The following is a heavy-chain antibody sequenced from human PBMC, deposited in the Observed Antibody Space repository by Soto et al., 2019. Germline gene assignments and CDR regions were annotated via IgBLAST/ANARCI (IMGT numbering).Heavy chain of an antibody. CDR2: IIPIFGTA. CDR3: SIVGLDYGDLYWYFDL. CDR1: GGTFSSYA. V-gene: IGHV1-69*01. D-gene: IGHD4-17*01. Sequence: QVQLVQSGAEVKKPGSSVKVSCKASGGTFSSYAISWVRQAPGQGLEWMGGIIPIFGTANYAQKFQGRVTITADESTSTAYMELSSLSSEATAVYYCSIVGLDYGDLYWYFDLWGRGTLVTVSS. J-gene: IGHJ2*01.